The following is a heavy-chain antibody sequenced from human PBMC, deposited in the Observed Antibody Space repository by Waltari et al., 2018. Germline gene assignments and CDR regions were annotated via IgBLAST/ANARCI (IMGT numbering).Heavy chain of an antibody. D-gene: IGHD2-21*01. Sequence: QVQLQESGPGLVKPSETLSLTCTVSGGSISSHYWSWIRQPPGTGLEWIGYIYYSGSTNYNPSLKSRVTISVDTSKNQFSLKLSSVTAADTAVYYCARIGVGVTKDHYYYYYGMDVWGQGTTVTVSS. V-gene: IGHV4-59*11. CDR1: GGSISSHY. CDR2: IYYSGST. J-gene: IGHJ6*02. CDR3: ARIGVGVTKDHYYYYYGMDV.